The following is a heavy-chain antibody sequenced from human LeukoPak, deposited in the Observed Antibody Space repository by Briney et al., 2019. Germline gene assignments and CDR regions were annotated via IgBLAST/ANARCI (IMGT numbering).Heavy chain of an antibody. J-gene: IGHJ4*02. CDR1: GFALDIYA. V-gene: IGHV3-23*01. Sequence: GGSLRLSCAASGFALDIYAMNWVRQAPGKGLEWVSSIHASGYTYLADSVKGRFTISKDNAKTTLYLEMESLRAEDTAIYYCAKGPGSDFWSGSYPFDYWGQGALVTVSS. D-gene: IGHD3-3*01. CDR2: IHASGYT. CDR3: AKGPGSDFWSGSYPFDY.